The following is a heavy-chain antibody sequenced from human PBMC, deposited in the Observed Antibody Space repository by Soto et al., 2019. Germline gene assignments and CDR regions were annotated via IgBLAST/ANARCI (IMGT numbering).Heavy chain of an antibody. J-gene: IGHJ4*02. Sequence: SGPTLVKPTQTLTLTCTFSGFSLSTSGVGVGWIRQPPGKALEWLALIYWDDDKRYSPSLKSRLTITKDTSKNQVVLTMTNMDPVDTATYYCAHSVLGRVVPAAFGLVDYWGQGTLVTVSS. CDR2: IYWDDDK. CDR1: GFSLSTSGVG. V-gene: IGHV2-5*02. D-gene: IGHD2-2*01. CDR3: AHSVLGRVVPAAFGLVDY.